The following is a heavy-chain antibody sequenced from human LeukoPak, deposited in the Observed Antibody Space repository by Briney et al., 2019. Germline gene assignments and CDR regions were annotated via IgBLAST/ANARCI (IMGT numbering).Heavy chain of an antibody. V-gene: IGHV1-18*01. Sequence: ASVKVSCKASGYTFTSHGISWVRQAPGQGLEWMGWISAYNGNTNYAQKLQGRVTMTTDTSTSTAYMELRSLRSDDTAVYYCARDPSSGYYPYYYYYGMDVWGQGTTVTVSS. D-gene: IGHD3-22*01. CDR3: ARDPSSGYYPYYYYYGMDV. CDR1: GYTFTSHG. J-gene: IGHJ6*02. CDR2: ISAYNGNT.